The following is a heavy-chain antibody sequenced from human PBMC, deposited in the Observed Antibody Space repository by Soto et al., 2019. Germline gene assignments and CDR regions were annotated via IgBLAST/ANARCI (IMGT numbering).Heavy chain of an antibody. D-gene: IGHD4-17*01. CDR3: ARSLRNYYYYGMDV. CDR1: GGTFSSYA. V-gene: IGHV1-69*06. CDR2: IIPIFGTA. Sequence: SVKVSCKASGGTFSSYAISWVRQAPGQGLEWMGGIIPIFGTANYAQKFQGRVTITANKSTSTAYMELSSLRSEDTAVYYCARSLRNYYYYGMDVWGQGTTVTVSS. J-gene: IGHJ6*02.